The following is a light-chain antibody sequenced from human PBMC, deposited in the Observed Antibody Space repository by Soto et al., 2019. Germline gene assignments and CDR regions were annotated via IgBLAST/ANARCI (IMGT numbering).Light chain of an antibody. J-gene: IGKJ1*01. CDR1: QSVSSY. V-gene: IGKV3-11*01. CDR2: DAS. Sequence: EIVLTQSPAPLSLSTGERANLSCRASQSVSSYLAWYQQKPGQAPRLLIYDASNRATGIPARFSGSGSGTDFTLTISSLEPEDFAVYYCQQRSNWPPTFGQGTKVDIK. CDR3: QQRSNWPPT.